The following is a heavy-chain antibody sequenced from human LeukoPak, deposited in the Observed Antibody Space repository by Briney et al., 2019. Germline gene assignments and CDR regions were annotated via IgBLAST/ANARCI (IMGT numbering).Heavy chain of an antibody. D-gene: IGHD4-11*01. CDR1: GFTFSSYW. CDR2: IKQDGSEK. V-gene: IGHV3-7*01. Sequence: GGSVRLSCAASGFTFSSYWMSWVRQAPGKGLEWVANIKQDGSEKYYVDSVKGRFTISRDNAKNSLYLQMNSLRAEDTAVYYCARIIQSKAGVWWFDPWGQGTLVTVSS. CDR3: ARIIQSKAGVWWFDP. J-gene: IGHJ5*02.